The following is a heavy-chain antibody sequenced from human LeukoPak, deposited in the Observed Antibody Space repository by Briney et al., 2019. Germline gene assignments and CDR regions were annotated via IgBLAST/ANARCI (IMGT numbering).Heavy chain of an antibody. V-gene: IGHV4-34*01. CDR2: INHSGST. CDR1: GGSFSGYY. J-gene: IGHJ6*03. D-gene: IGHD5-18*01. Sequence: SETLSLTCAVYGGSFSGYYWSWIRQPPGKGLEWIGEINHSGSTNYNPSLKSRVTISVDTSKNQFSLKLSSVTAADTAVYYCARVDREYDSYGYYYYYYMDVWGKGTTVTVSS. CDR3: ARVDREYDSYGYYYYYYMDV.